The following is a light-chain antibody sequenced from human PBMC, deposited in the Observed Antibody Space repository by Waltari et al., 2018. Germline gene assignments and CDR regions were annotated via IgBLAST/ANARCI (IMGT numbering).Light chain of an antibody. J-gene: IGKJ1*01. CDR3: QQYYSTPRT. CDR2: WAS. CDR1: QSVLYSSNNKKY. V-gene: IGKV4-1*01. Sequence: DIVMTQSPDSLAVSLGERDTINCKSSQSVLYSSNNKKYLAWYQQKPGQPPKLLIYWASTRESVVPDRFSGSGSGTDFTLTISSLQAEDVAVYYCQQYYSTPRTFGQGTKVEIK.